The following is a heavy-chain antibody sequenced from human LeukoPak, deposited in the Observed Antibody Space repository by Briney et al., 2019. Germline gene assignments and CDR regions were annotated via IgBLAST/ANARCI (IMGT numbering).Heavy chain of an antibody. CDR2: ISGSGGST. Sequence: GGSLRLSCAASGFTFSSYAMSWVRQAPGKGLEWVSAISGSGGSTYYADSVKGRFTISRDNAKNSLYLQMNSLRAEDTAVYYCARDVRSLMDVWGQGTTVTVSS. CDR3: ARDVRSLMDV. J-gene: IGHJ6*02. V-gene: IGHV3-23*01. D-gene: IGHD3-10*02. CDR1: GFTFSSYA.